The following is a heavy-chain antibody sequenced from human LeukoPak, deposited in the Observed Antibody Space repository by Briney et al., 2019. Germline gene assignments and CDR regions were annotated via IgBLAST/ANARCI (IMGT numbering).Heavy chain of an antibody. Sequence: GGSLRLSCAASGFTFSSYAMNWVRQAPGKGLEWVSGISGSGDSTYYADSVKGRFTISRDNSKNTLYLQMNSLRAEDTAVYYCAKAMVRGVISSPDYWGQGTLVTVSS. CDR2: ISGSGDST. D-gene: IGHD3-10*01. CDR1: GFTFSSYA. J-gene: IGHJ4*02. V-gene: IGHV3-23*01. CDR3: AKAMVRGVISSPDY.